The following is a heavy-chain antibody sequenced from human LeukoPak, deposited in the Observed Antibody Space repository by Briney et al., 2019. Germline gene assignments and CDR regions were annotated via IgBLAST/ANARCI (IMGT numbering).Heavy chain of an antibody. CDR2: FDPEDGET. CDR1: GYTLTELS. J-gene: IGHJ4*02. D-gene: IGHD5-18*01. Sequence: ASVKVSCKVSGYTLTELSMHWVRQAPGKGLEWTGGFDPEDGETIYAQKFQGRVTMTEDTSTDTAYMELSSLRSEDTAVYYCAFSGYSYGYSFDYWGQGTLVTVSS. V-gene: IGHV1-24*01. CDR3: AFSGYSYGYSFDY.